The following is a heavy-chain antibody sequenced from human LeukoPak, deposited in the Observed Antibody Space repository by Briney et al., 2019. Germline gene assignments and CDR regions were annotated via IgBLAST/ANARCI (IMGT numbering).Heavy chain of an antibody. V-gene: IGHV1-58*02. CDR2: IVVGSGNT. Sequence: SVKVSCKASGFTFTSSAMLWVRQARGQRLEWIGWIVVGSGNTNYAQKFQERVTITRDMSTSTAYMELSSLRSEDTAVYYCAAFVVEQAAMSHTGWFDPWGQGTLVTVSS. J-gene: IGHJ5*02. CDR3: AAFVVEQAAMSHTGWFDP. D-gene: IGHD2-2*01. CDR1: GFTFTSSA.